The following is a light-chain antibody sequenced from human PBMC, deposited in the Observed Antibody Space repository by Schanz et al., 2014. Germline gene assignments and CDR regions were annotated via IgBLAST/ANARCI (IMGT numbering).Light chain of an antibody. V-gene: IGLV2-14*01. CDR3: SSYTSSSVV. Sequence: QSALTQPASVSGSPGQSITISCTGTSSDVGGYNYVSWYQQHPGKAPKLLIYDVTNRFSGVSNRFSGSKSGITASLTISGLQAEDEADYFCSSYTSSSVVFGGGTKVTVL. CDR1: SSDVGGYNY. CDR2: DVT. J-gene: IGLJ2*01.